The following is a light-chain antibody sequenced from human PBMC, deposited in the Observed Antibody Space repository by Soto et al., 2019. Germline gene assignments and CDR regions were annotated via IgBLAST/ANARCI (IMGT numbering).Light chain of an antibody. CDR2: AAS. V-gene: IGKV1-9*01. CDR1: QGIGNY. Sequence: DIQMTQSPSSLSASVGYRVTITCRASQGIGNYLAWYQQRPGKVPKLLIYAASTLQSGVPSRFSGGGSGTDFTLTISSLQPEDFATYYCQQVYVYPSTFGGGTKVDI. CDR3: QQVYVYPST. J-gene: IGKJ4*01.